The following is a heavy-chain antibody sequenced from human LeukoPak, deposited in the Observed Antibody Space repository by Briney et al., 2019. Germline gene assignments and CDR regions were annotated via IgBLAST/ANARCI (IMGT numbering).Heavy chain of an antibody. Sequence: PGGSLRLSCDASGFNFSNYAMHWLRQAPGKGLEWVAIISYDATTSHYLDSVKGRFTISRDDSKNTLYLQMNSLRGEDSAVYYCARARRGYYNWFDPWGQGTLVTVSS. D-gene: IGHD3-22*01. J-gene: IGHJ5*02. CDR2: ISYDATTS. V-gene: IGHV3-30*03. CDR3: ARARRGYYNWFDP. CDR1: GFNFSNYA.